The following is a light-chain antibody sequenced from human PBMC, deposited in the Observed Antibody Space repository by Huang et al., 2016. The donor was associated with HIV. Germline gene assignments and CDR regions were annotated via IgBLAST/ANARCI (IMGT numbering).Light chain of an antibody. V-gene: IGKV3-20*01. CDR3: QQYGSSELT. CDR1: QSIRSNY. Sequence: EIVLTQSPGTLSLSPGERATPSCRASQSIRSNYLAWYQQKPGQAPRLLIYGASSRAAGIPDRLSGSGSGTEFILSISRLEPEDFAVYYCQQYGSSELTFGGGTKVEIK. CDR2: GAS. J-gene: IGKJ4*01.